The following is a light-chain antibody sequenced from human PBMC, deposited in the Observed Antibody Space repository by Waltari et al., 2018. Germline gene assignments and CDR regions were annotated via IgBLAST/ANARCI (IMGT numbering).Light chain of an antibody. V-gene: IGLV2-14*01. J-gene: IGLJ2*01. CDR3: SSYTSSSTFVV. CDR2: EVS. CDR1: RSDVGGYNY. Sequence: QSALTQPASVSGSPGQSITISCTGTRSDVGGYNYVSWYPQHPGKAPKLMIYEVSKRPSGVSNRFSGSKSGNTASLTISGLQAEDEADYYCSSYTSSSTFVVFGGGTKLTVL.